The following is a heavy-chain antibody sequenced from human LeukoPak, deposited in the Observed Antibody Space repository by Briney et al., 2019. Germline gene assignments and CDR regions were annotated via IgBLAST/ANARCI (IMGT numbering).Heavy chain of an antibody. D-gene: IGHD3-10*01. CDR2: ISPYNDNT. Sequence: ASVKVSCKASGYSFPSYGISWVRQAPGQGPEWMGWISPYNDNTNYAQKLQGRATLTTDTSTSTAYMELRSLRSNDTAVYYCARHFYGSGTYYHFDYWGQGALVTVSS. CDR3: ARHFYGSGTYYHFDY. CDR1: GYSFPSYG. V-gene: IGHV1-18*01. J-gene: IGHJ4*02.